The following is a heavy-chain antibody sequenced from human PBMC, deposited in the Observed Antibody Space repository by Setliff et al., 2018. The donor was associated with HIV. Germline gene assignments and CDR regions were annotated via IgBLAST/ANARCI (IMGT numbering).Heavy chain of an antibody. J-gene: IGHJ3*02. CDR3: ARSQETSVAATEI. D-gene: IGHD2-15*01. V-gene: IGHV4-59*12. CDR1: GGSFSDYL. CDR2: IYYSGST. Sequence: PSETLSLTCAVSGGSFSDYLWSWIRQPPGKGLGWIGYIYYSGSTNYNPSLKGRVTISLDTSNNQFSLSLSSVTASDTAVYFCARSQETSVAATEIWGQGTMVTVSS.